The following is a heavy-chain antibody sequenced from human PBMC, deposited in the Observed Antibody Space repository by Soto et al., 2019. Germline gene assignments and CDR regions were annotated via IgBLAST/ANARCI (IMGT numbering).Heavy chain of an antibody. CDR1: GYTLTINA. CDR2: INDGKGDT. Sequence: ASVKVSCKASGYTLTINAMHWVLQAPGKRLEWMGWINDGKGDTKYSQKFQGTVTITRDTSASIAYMELRSLRSEDTAVYYCARGYQGCFDCWGQGTLVTVSS. D-gene: IGHD2-2*01. J-gene: IGHJ4*01. V-gene: IGHV1-3*01. CDR3: ARGYQGCFDC.